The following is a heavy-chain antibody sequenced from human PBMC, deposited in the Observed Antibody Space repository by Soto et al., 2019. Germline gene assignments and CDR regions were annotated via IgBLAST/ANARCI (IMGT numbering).Heavy chain of an antibody. CDR2: IIPIFGTA. Sequence: QVQLVQSGAEVKKPGSSVKVSCKASGGTFSSYAISWVRQAPGQGLEWLGGIIPIFGTANYAQKFQGRVTITADKSTSTAYMELSSLRSEDTAVYYCARGDVSRITIFGVVGVPDPSYYYGMDVWGQGTTVTVSS. CDR3: ARGDVSRITIFGVVGVPDPSYYYGMDV. V-gene: IGHV1-69*06. J-gene: IGHJ6*02. D-gene: IGHD3-3*01. CDR1: GGTFSSYA.